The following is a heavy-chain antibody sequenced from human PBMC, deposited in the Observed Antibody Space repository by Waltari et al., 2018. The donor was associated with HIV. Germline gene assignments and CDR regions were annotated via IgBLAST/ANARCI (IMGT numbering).Heavy chain of an antibody. D-gene: IGHD3-22*01. Sequence: EVQLLESGGGLVQPGGSLRLSCAASGFTFSSYAMSWVRQAPGKGLEWVSAISGSGGSTYYADSVKGRFTISRDNSKNTLYLQMNSLRAEDTAVYYCAKVRFDYDSSGYCFDYWGQGTLVTVSS. CDR2: ISGSGGST. J-gene: IGHJ4*02. V-gene: IGHV3-23*01. CDR3: AKVRFDYDSSGYCFDY. CDR1: GFTFSSYA.